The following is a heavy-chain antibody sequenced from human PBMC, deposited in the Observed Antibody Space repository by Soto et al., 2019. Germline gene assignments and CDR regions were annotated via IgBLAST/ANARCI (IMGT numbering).Heavy chain of an antibody. V-gene: IGHV1-69*13. J-gene: IGHJ4*02. CDR3: ARDLDSSLYDY. CDR1: VGTFSSYA. D-gene: IGHD6-13*01. Sequence: GASVKVSCKASVGTFSSYAISWVRRAPGQGLEWMGGIIPIFGTANYAQKFQGRVTITADVSTSTAYMELSSLRSEDTAVYYCARDLDSSLYDYWGQGTLVTVSS. CDR2: IIPIFGTA.